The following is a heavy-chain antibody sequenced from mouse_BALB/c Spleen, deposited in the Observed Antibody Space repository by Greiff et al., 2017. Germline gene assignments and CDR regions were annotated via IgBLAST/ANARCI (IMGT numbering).Heavy chain of an antibody. CDR2: SRNKANDYTT. J-gene: IGHJ3*01. D-gene: IGHD1-1*01. CDR3: ARDVDTTVVVPGAY. Sequence: EVNVVESGGGLVQPGGSLRLSCATSGFTFSDFYMEWVRQPPGKRLEWIAASRNKANDYTTEYSASVKGRFIVSRDTSQSILYLQMNALRAEDTAIYYCARDVDTTVVVPGAYWGQGTLVTVSA. V-gene: IGHV7-1*02. CDR1: GFTFSDFY.